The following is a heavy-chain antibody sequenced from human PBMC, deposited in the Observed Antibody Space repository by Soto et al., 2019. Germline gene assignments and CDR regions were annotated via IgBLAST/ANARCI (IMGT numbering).Heavy chain of an antibody. V-gene: IGHV6-1*01. CDR2: TYYRSKWHN. D-gene: IGHD3-10*01. CDR3: ARARGGGNYYGSGIYSPYYYYYGMDV. Sequence: SQTLSLTCAISGDSVSAMSAAWNWIRQSPSRGLEWLGRTYYRSKWHNDYAVSVKSRITINTDTSKNQFSLQLNSVTPEDTAVYYCARARGGGNYYGSGIYSPYYYYYGMDVWGQGTTVTVSS. CDR1: GDSVSAMSAA. J-gene: IGHJ6*02.